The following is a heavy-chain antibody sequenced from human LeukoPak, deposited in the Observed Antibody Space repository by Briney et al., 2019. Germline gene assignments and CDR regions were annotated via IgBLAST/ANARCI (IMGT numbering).Heavy chain of an antibody. Sequence: GESLKISCKASGYSFTTYWIGWVRQVPGKGLEWVGIIYPADSTAKYSPSFQSQVTISADKSISTAYLQWSSLKASDTAMYYCAKRRGRSSGWYSFGMDVWGQGTTVTVSS. CDR1: GYSFTTYW. CDR3: AKRRGRSSGWYSFGMDV. V-gene: IGHV5-51*01. CDR2: IYPADSTA. D-gene: IGHD6-19*01. J-gene: IGHJ6*02.